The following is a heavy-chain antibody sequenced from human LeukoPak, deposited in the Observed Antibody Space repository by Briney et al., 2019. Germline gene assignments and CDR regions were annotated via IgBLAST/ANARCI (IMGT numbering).Heavy chain of an antibody. Sequence: SETLSLTCTVSGGSISSSSYYWGWIRQPPGKGLEWIGSIYYSGSTYYNPSLKSRVAISVDTSKNQFSLKPSSVTAADTAVYYCARGDYGDYFWFDPWGQGTLVTVSS. V-gene: IGHV4-39*07. J-gene: IGHJ5*02. CDR2: IYYSGST. D-gene: IGHD4-17*01. CDR1: GGSISSSSYY. CDR3: ARGDYGDYFWFDP.